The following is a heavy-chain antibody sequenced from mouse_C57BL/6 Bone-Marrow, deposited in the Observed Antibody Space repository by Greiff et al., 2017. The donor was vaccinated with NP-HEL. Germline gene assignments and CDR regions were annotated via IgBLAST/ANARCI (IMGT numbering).Heavy chain of an antibody. CDR1: GFNIKDYY. Sequence: EVKLVESGAELVRPGASVKLSCTASGFNIKDYYMHWVKQRPEQGLEWIGRIDPEDGDTEYAPKFQGKATMTAATSSHTAYLQLSSLTSEDTAVYYGTTWDYGNYWYFDVWGTGTTVTVSS. V-gene: IGHV14-1*01. CDR3: TTWDYGNYWYFDV. J-gene: IGHJ1*03. CDR2: IDPEDGDT. D-gene: IGHD2-1*01.